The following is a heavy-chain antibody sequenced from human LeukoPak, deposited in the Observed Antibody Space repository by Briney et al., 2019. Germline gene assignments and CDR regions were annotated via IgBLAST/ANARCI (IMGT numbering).Heavy chain of an antibody. Sequence: SETLSLTCTVSGGTITTSSSYWAWIRQPPGKGLEWIGSIYYSGSAYYNPSLKSRVTISVDTSKNQFSLKLTSMTAADTAVYYCARDLGPLPGVWGQGTLVTVSP. V-gene: IGHV4-39*07. CDR1: GGTITTSSSY. CDR2: IYYSGSA. D-gene: IGHD7-27*01. J-gene: IGHJ4*02. CDR3: ARDLGPLPGV.